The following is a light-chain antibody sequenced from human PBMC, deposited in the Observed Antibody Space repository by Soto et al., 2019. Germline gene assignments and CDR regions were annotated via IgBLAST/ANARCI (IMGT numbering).Light chain of an antibody. CDR1: SSDVGGYNY. J-gene: IGLJ1*01. CDR3: SSYTSSSTDV. Sequence: QSALTQPASXXXXXXXXXXXXCTGTSSDVGGYNYVSWYQQHPGKAPKLMIYDVSNRPSGVSNRFSGSKSGNTASLTISGLQAEDEADYYCSSYTSSSTDVFGTGTKLTVL. V-gene: IGLV2-14*01. CDR2: DVS.